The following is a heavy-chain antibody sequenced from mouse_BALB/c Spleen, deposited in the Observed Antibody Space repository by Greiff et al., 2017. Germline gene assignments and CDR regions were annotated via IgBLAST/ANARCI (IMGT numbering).Heavy chain of an antibody. D-gene: IGHD1-1*01. CDR3: ARGGYYYGNYAMDY. CDR2: ISDGGSYT. V-gene: IGHV5-4*02. J-gene: IGHJ4*01. Sequence: EVMLVESGGGLVKPGGSLKLSCAASGFTFSDYYMYWVRQTPEKRLEWVATISDGGSYTYYPDSVKGRFTISRDNAKNNLYLQMSSLKSEDTAMYYCARGGYYYGNYAMDYWGQGTSVTVSS. CDR1: GFTFSDYY.